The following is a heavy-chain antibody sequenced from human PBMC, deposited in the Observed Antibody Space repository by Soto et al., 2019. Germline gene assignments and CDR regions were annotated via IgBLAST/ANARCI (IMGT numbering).Heavy chain of an antibody. V-gene: IGHV4-61*01. J-gene: IGHJ4*02. CDR3: ARDFAYFDS. Sequence: LSLTCTVSGGSFKSGSYSWSWIRQPPGKGLEWIGYVHHTGRTSYNPSLKSRVSISMDTSKNQFSLNLDSVTAADTAVYFCARDFAYFDSWGQGTLVTVSS. CDR2: VHHTGRT. CDR1: GGSFKSGSYS. D-gene: IGHD3-3*01.